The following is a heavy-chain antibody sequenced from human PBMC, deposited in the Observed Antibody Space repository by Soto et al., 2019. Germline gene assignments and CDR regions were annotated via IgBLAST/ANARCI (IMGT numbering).Heavy chain of an antibody. J-gene: IGHJ4*02. D-gene: IGHD5-12*01. Sequence: ASVKVSCKASGGTFSSYGITWVRQAPGQGLEWMGWISPYNGNTNYGQTLQGRVTLTTDTSTSTVYMELRSLRSDDTAVYYCARDSGYVIDYWGQGTLVTVS. CDR3: ARDSGYVIDY. CDR2: ISPYNGNT. V-gene: IGHV1-18*01. CDR1: GGTFSSYG.